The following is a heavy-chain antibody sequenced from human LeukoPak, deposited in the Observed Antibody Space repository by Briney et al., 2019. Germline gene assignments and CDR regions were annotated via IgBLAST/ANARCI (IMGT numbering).Heavy chain of an antibody. D-gene: IGHD1-26*01. J-gene: IGHJ4*02. Sequence: SETLSLTCAVSGGSISSSNWWSWVRQPPGKGLEWIGEIYHSGSTNYNPSLKSRVTISVDKSKNQFSLKLSSVTAADTAVYYCARSGGKPTLRGFDYWGQGTLVTVSS. CDR2: IYHSGST. V-gene: IGHV4-4*02. CDR3: ARSGGKPTLRGFDY. CDR1: GGSISSSNW.